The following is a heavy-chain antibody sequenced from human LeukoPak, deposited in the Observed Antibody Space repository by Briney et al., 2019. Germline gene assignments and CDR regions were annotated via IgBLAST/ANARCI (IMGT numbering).Heavy chain of an antibody. CDR3: ARATRIRIAAAGGFDN. CDR1: GGSFSGYY. CDR2: INHSGST. Sequence: SQTLSLTCAVYGGSFSGYYWSWIRQPPGKGLEWIGKINHSGSTNYNPSLKSRVTISVDTSKNQFSLKLSSVTAAGTAVYYCARATRIRIAAAGGFDNWGEGTLVTVSS. J-gene: IGHJ4*02. D-gene: IGHD6-13*01. V-gene: IGHV4-34*01.